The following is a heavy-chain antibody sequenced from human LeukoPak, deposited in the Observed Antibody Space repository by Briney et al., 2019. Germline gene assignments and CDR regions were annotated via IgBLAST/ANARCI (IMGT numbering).Heavy chain of an antibody. CDR2: IYYTGST. CDR1: GGSISSYY. D-gene: IGHD1-26*01. J-gene: IGHJ4*02. V-gene: IGHV4-59*01. Sequence: SETLSLTCTVSGGSISSYYWSWIRQPPGKGLEWIGYIYYTGSTNYNPSLKSRVTISVDTSKNQFSLKLSSVTAADTAVYYCARVEGATGGIIDYRGQGTLVTVSS. CDR3: ARVEGATGGIIDY.